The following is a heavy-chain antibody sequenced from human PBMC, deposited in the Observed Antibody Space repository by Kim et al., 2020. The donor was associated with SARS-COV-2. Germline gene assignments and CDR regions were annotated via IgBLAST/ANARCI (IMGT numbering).Heavy chain of an antibody. CDR3: ARDSKADPYSSSSGFDP. Sequence: SETLSLTCTVSGGSISSGSYYWSWIRQPAGKGLEWIGRIYTSGSTNYNPSLKSRVTISVDTSKNQFSLKLSSVTAADTAVYYCARDSKADPYSSSSGFDPWGQGTLVTVSS. CDR2: IYTSGST. D-gene: IGHD6-6*01. V-gene: IGHV4-61*02. J-gene: IGHJ5*02. CDR1: GGSISSGSYY.